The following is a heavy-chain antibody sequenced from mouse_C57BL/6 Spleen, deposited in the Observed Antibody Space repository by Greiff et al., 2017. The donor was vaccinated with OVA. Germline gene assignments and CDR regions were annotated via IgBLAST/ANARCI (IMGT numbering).Heavy chain of an antibody. V-gene: IGHV5-17*01. Sequence: EVKVEESGGGLVKPGGSLKLSCAASGFTFSDYGMHWVRQAPEKGLEWVAYISSGSSTIYYADTVKGRFTISRDNAKNTLFLQMTSLRSEDTAMYYCARRDGNYVGGAMDYWGQGTSVTVSS. D-gene: IGHD2-1*01. J-gene: IGHJ4*01. CDR1: GFTFSDYG. CDR3: ARRDGNYVGGAMDY. CDR2: ISSGSSTI.